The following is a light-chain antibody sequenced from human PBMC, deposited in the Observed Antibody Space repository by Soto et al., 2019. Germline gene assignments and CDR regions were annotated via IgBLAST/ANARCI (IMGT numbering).Light chain of an antibody. V-gene: IGLV3-21*02. CDR1: NIGSKS. CDR2: DDS. CDR3: QVWDSSSDHVV. J-gene: IGLJ2*01. Sequence: SSELTQPPSVSVAPGQTARITCGGTNIGSKSVHWYQQKPGQAPVLVVYDDSDRPSGIPERFSGSNSGNTATLTISRVEVGDEADYYCQVWDSSSDHVVFGGGTKLTVL.